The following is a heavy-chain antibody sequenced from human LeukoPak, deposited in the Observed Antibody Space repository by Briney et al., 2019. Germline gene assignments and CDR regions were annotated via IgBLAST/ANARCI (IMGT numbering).Heavy chain of an antibody. CDR3: ARVDDNSGWYEYFQH. J-gene: IGHJ1*01. CDR1: GYTFTDCY. CDR2: INPNSGDT. V-gene: IGHV1-2*02. Sequence: ASVKVSCKTSGYTFTDCYMHWVRQAPGQGLEWMGWINPNSGDTNYAQKFQGRVTVTRDTSITTVYMELTSLRPDDTAVYYCARVDDNSGWYEYFQHWGQGTLVTVS. D-gene: IGHD6-19*01.